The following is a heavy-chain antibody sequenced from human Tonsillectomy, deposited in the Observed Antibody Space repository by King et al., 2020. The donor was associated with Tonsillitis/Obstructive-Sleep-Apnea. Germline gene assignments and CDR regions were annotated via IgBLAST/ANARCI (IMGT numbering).Heavy chain of an antibody. CDR3: ARDTPLRYFDL. Sequence: DVQLVESGGGLVQPGGSLRLSCAASGFTFSSYDMHWVRQATGKGLEWVSAIGTAGDPYYPGSVKGRFTITRENAKNSLYLQMNSLRAGDTAVYYCARDTPLRYFDLWGRGTLVTVSS. J-gene: IGHJ2*01. CDR2: IGTAGDP. V-gene: IGHV3-13*05. CDR1: GFTFSSYD.